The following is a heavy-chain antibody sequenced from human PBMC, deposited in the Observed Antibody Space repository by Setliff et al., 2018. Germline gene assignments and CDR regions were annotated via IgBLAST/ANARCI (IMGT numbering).Heavy chain of an antibody. V-gene: IGHV1-8*02. CDR1: GYTFTSYD. CDR2: MNPNSGNT. Sequence: GASVKVSCKASGYTFTSYDINWVRQATGQGLEWMGWMNPNSGNTGYAQKFQGRVTMTRNTSISTAYMELSSLRSEDTAVYYCARASGGVVAATGYYYYGMDVWGQGTTVTVSS. D-gene: IGHD2-15*01. J-gene: IGHJ6*02. CDR3: ARASGGVVAATGYYYYGMDV.